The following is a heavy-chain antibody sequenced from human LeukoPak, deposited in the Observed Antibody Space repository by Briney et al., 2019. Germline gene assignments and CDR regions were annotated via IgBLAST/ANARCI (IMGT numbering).Heavy chain of an antibody. CDR2: IYYSGST. V-gene: IGHV4-39*01. J-gene: IGHJ4*02. D-gene: IGHD3-22*01. Sequence: SETLSLTCTVSGGSISSNNYYWGWIRQPPGKGLEWIGSIYYSGSTYNNPSLKSRVTISVDTTKNQFSLKLTSVTAADTAVYYCASSPSGYWWNFDCWGQGTLVTVSS. CDR3: ASSPSGYWWNFDC. CDR1: GGSISSNNYY.